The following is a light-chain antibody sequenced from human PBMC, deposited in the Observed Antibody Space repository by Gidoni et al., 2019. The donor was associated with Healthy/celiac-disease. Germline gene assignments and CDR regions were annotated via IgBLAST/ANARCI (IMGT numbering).Light chain of an antibody. Sequence: DTPMTHSPSSLSASVGDRVTITCRASQSISSYLNWYQQKPGKAPKLLIYAASSLQSGVPSRFSGSGSGTDFTLTISSLQPEDFATYYCQQSYSTPWTFGQGTKVEIK. CDR3: QQSYSTPWT. J-gene: IGKJ1*01. CDR2: AAS. CDR1: QSISSY. V-gene: IGKV1-39*01.